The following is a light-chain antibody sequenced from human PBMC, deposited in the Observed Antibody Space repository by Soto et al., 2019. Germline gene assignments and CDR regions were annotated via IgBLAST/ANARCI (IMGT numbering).Light chain of an antibody. V-gene: IGLV1-47*01. CDR2: RNN. Sequence: QSVLTQSPSASGTPGQRVTLSCSGGSSNIGSSYVYWYQQLPGTAPDLLIYRNNQRPSGVPDRFSGSKSGTSASLAISGLRSEDEADYYCAAWDGSLSVYVFGTGTKVTVL. CDR3: AAWDGSLSVYV. J-gene: IGLJ1*01. CDR1: SSNIGSSY.